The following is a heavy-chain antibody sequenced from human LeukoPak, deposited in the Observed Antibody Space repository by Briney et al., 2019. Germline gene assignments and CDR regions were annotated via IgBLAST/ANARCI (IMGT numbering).Heavy chain of an antibody. CDR2: ISWNSGSI. J-gene: IGHJ4*02. Sequence: GGSLRLSCAASGFSFDDYAMHWVRQAPGKGLEWVSGISWNSGSIAYADSVKDRFTISRDNAKNSLYLQMNSLRAEDTALYYCAKDKFTGTVRNFDSWGQGTLVTVSS. CDR1: GFSFDDYA. V-gene: IGHV3-9*01. CDR3: AKDKFTGTVRNFDS. D-gene: IGHD4-17*01.